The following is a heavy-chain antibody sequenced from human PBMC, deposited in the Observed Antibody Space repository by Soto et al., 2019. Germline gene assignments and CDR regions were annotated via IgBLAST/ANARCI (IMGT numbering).Heavy chain of an antibody. J-gene: IGHJ6*02. CDR2: ISYDGSNK. CDR1: GFTFSSYA. V-gene: IGHV3-30-3*01. Sequence: GGSLRLSCAASGFTFSSYAMHWVRQAPGKGLEWVAVISYDGSNKYYADSVKGRFTISRDNSKNTLYLQMNSLRAEDTAVYYCARDSKIFRIQLWLGDYYYGMDVWGRGTTVTVSS. D-gene: IGHD5-18*01. CDR3: ARDSKIFRIQLWLGDYYYGMDV.